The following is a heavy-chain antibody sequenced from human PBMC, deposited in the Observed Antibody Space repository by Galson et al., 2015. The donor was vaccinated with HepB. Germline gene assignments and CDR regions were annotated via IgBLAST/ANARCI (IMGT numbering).Heavy chain of an antibody. V-gene: IGHV1-8*01. CDR1: GYTFTNYD. CDR2: INPNNGDT. J-gene: IGHJ6*03. Sequence: SVKVSCKASGYTFTNYDINWVRQAPGQGLEWMGWINPNNGDTGSPQNFQGRVTMTRDTSISTAYMELTSLRSEDTAVYYCVRGPPYSNYPDYYFYYMDVWGKGTTVTVSS. CDR3: VRGPPYSNYPDYYFYYMDV. D-gene: IGHD4-11*01.